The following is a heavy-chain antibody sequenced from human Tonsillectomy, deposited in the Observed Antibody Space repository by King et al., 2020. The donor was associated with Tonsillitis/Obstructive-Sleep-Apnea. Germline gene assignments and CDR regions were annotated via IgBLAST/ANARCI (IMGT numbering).Heavy chain of an antibody. Sequence: VQLQESGPGLVKPSETLSLTCTVSGGSISSYYWSWIRQPPGKGLEWLGYIDYSGSTNYNPSLKSRVTISVDTSKNQFTLKLSSVTAAVTAVYYCAREALDAFDIWGQGKMVTVSS. J-gene: IGHJ3*02. V-gene: IGHV4-59*01. CDR3: AREALDAFDI. CDR1: GGSISSYY. CDR2: IDYSGST.